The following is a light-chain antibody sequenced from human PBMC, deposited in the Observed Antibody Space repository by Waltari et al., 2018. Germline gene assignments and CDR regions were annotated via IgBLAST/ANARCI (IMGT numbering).Light chain of an antibody. CDR3: ALYMPSDIWV. Sequence: QTVVTQEPSCSVSPGGTVTLTCGLTSASVPTSYYPSWYQQTPGQSPRTLTYRTNSRSSGVPDRFSGSILGNKAALTITGAQADDESDYYCALYMPSDIWVFGGGTRLTVL. CDR1: SASVPTSYY. J-gene: IGLJ3*02. CDR2: RTN. V-gene: IGLV8-61*01.